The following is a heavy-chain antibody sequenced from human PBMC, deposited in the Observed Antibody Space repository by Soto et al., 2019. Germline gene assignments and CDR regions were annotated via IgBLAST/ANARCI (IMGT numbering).Heavy chain of an antibody. CDR1: GFTFSSYD. D-gene: IGHD3-3*01. J-gene: IGHJ6*03. CDR3: ARASYDFWSGPEPAPVYYYYYMDV. Sequence: GGSLRLSCAASGFTFSSYDMHWVRQATGKGLEWVSAIGTAGDTYYPGSVKGRFTTSRENAKNSLYLQMNSLRAGDTAVYYCARASYDFWSGPEPAPVYYYYYMDVWGKGTTVTVSS. CDR2: IGTAGDT. V-gene: IGHV3-13*01.